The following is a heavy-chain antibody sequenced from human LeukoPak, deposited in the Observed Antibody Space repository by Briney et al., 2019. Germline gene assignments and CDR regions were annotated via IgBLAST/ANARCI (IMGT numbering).Heavy chain of an antibody. V-gene: IGHV3-48*03. CDR3: ARGFRDTAMFLDY. CDR2: IGSSGTTM. J-gene: IGHJ4*02. D-gene: IGHD5-18*01. Sequence: QSGGSLRLSCAASGISFSSYEMNWVRQAPGKGLEWISCIGSSGTTMYYADSVKGRFTISRDNAKNSLYLQMNSLRAEDTAVYYCARGFRDTAMFLDYWGQGTLVTVSS. CDR1: GISFSSYE.